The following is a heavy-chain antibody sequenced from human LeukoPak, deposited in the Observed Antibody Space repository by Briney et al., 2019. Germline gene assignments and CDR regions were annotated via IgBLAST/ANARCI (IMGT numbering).Heavy chain of an antibody. D-gene: IGHD4-11*01. V-gene: IGHV3-21*01. J-gene: IGHJ4*02. CDR1: GFTFSSYS. Sequence: KSGGSLRLSCAASGFTFSSYSMNWVRQAPGKGLEWVSSISSSSSYIYYADSVKGRFTISRDNAKNSLYLQMNSLRAEDTAVYYCARGGYSNYGPRSAEFDYWGQGTLVTVSS. CDR3: ARGGYSNYGPRSAEFDY. CDR2: ISSSSSYI.